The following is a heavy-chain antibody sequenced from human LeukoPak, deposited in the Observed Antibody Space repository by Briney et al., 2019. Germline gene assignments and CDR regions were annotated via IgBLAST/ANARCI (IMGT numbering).Heavy chain of an antibody. CDR1: GYNFINNW. Sequence: HGESLKISCKTSGYNFINNWISWVRQMPGKGLEWMGRINPTDSNTNYSPSFQGHVTISIDKSISTTYVQWSSLKASDSAMYYCARGSGWAGYWGQGTLVTVSS. D-gene: IGHD6-19*01. V-gene: IGHV5-10-1*01. J-gene: IGHJ4*02. CDR2: INPTDSNT. CDR3: ARGSGWAGY.